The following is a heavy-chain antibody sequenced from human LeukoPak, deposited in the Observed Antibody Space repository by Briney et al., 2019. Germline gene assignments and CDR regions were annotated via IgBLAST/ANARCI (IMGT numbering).Heavy chain of an antibody. CDR2: ISSSSSYI. CDR1: GFTFSSYS. D-gene: IGHD3-10*01. J-gene: IGHJ6*02. CDR3: ARELARITMVRGVDYYYGMDV. V-gene: IGHV3-21*01. Sequence: GGSLRLSCAASGFTFSSYSMNWFRQAPGKGLEWVSSISSSSSYIYYADSVKGRFTISRDNAKNSLYLQMNSLRAEDTAVYYCARELARITMVRGVDYYYGMDVWGQGTTVTVSS.